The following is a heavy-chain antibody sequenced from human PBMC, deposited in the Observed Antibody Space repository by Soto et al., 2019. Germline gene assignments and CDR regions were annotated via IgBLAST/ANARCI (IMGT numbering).Heavy chain of an antibody. Sequence: QITLKESGPTLVRPTQTLTLTCTFSGFSLNTSGVGVGWIRQPPGKALEWLALIYWDDDKRYSPSLKTRLTITKDTSKNQVVLKMTNMDPVDTATYYCAHSFYGDYVEWKHRNWFDPWGQGTLVTVSS. J-gene: IGHJ5*02. CDR1: GFSLNTSGVG. V-gene: IGHV2-5*02. CDR2: IYWDDDK. D-gene: IGHD4-17*01. CDR3: AHSFYGDYVEWKHRNWFDP.